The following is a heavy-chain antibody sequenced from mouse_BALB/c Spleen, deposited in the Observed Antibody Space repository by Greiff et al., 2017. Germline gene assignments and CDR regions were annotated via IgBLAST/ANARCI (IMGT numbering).Heavy chain of an antibody. CDR1: GFAFSSYD. V-gene: IGHV5-6-4*01. Sequence: DVKLVESGGGLVKPGGSLKLSCAASGFAFSSYDMSWVRQTPEKRLEWVAYISSGGSYTYYPDSVKGRFTISRDNAKNTLYLQMSSLKSEDTAMYYCTRITTVVASDYWGQGTTLTVSS. CDR3: TRITTVVASDY. CDR2: ISSGGSYT. D-gene: IGHD1-1*01. J-gene: IGHJ2*01.